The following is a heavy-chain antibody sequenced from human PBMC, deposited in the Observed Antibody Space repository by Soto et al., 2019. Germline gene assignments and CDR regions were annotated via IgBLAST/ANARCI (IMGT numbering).Heavy chain of an antibody. CDR1: GFTFSSYA. CDR2: ISDSGSHI. V-gene: IGHV3-48*03. CDR3: TRDRSGSSPKRADY. J-gene: IGHJ4*02. Sequence: EVQLVESGGGLVQPGGSLRLSCAASGFTFSSYAMDWVHQAPGKGLEWVAYISDSGSHINYVDSVKGRFTISRDNAKNSLYLQMSSLRAEDTAVYYCTRDRSGSSPKRADYWGQGTLVTVSS. D-gene: IGHD1-26*01.